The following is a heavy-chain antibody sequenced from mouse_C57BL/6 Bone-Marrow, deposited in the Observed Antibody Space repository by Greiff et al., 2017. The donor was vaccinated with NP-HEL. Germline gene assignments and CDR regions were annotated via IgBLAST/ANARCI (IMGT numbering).Heavy chain of an antibody. D-gene: IGHD1-1*01. CDR2: IRNKANGYTT. V-gene: IGHV7-3*01. CDR1: GFTFTDYY. Sequence: EVQGVESGGGLVQPGGSLSLSCAASGFTFTDYYMSWVRQPPGKALEWLGFIRNKANGYTTEYSASVKGRFTISRDKSQSILYLQMNALRAEDSATYYCASLGSSPYYFDYWGQGTTLTVSS. CDR3: ASLGSSPYYFDY. J-gene: IGHJ2*01.